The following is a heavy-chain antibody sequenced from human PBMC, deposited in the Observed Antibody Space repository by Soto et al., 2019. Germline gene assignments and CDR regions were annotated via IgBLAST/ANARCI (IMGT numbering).Heavy chain of an antibody. Sequence: ASVKVSCKASGYTFTGYYMHWVRQAPGQGLEWMGWINPNSGGTNYAQKFQGRVTMTRDTSISTAYMELSRLRSDDTAVYYCARSGVRFLEWLLSVPDYWGQGTLVTAPQ. J-gene: IGHJ4*02. CDR2: INPNSGGT. D-gene: IGHD3-3*01. V-gene: IGHV1-2*02. CDR3: ARSGVRFLEWLLSVPDY. CDR1: GYTFTGYY.